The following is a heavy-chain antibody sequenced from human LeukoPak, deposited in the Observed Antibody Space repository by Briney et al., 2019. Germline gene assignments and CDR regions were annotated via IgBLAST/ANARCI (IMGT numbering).Heavy chain of an antibody. V-gene: IGHV3-30*02. CDR1: GFTFSSYG. D-gene: IGHD3-22*01. CDR2: IRYDGSNK. J-gene: IGHJ4*02. CDR3: ARDSYYYDSSGFFDY. Sequence: PGGSLRLSCAASGFTFSSYGMHWVRQAPGKGLEWVAFIRYDGSNKYYADSVKGRFTISRDNSKNTLYLQMNSLRAEDTAVYHCARDSYYYDSSGFFDYWGQGTLVTVSS.